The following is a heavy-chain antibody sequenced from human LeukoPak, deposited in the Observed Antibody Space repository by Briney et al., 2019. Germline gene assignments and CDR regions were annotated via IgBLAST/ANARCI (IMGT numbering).Heavy chain of an antibody. CDR3: ARGRSYSGWSPHYFEY. D-gene: IGHD6-19*01. V-gene: IGHV4-39*07. Sequence: SETLSLTCVVSGASISSSRYYWEWIRQPPGKGLEWIATIFHSGNKYYNPSIRRRVTISVDTSKDQFSLSLSSVTAADTAVYYCARGRSYSGWSPHYFEYWGQGTLVTVSS. J-gene: IGHJ4*02. CDR1: GASISSSRYY. CDR2: IFHSGNK.